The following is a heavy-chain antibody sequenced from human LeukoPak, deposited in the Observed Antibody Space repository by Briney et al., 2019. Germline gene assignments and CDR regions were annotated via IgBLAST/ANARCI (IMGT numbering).Heavy chain of an antibody. CDR3: ARMYDSSGYYYPFDY. Sequence: SETLSLTCTVSGGSISSYYWSWIRQPPGKGLEWIGYIYYSGSTNYNPSLKSRVTISVDTSKNQFSLKLSSVTAADTAVYYCARMYDSSGYYYPFDYWGQGTLVTASS. CDR2: IYYSGST. D-gene: IGHD3-22*01. CDR1: GGSISSYY. V-gene: IGHV4-59*08. J-gene: IGHJ4*02.